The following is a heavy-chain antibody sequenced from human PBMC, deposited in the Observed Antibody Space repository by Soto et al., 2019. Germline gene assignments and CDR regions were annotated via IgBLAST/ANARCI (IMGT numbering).Heavy chain of an antibody. J-gene: IGHJ5*02. D-gene: IGHD2-2*01. Sequence: KPSETLSLTCAVYGGSFSGYYWSWIRQPPGKGLEWIGEINHSGSTNYNPSLKSRVTISVGTSKNQFSLKLSSVTAADTAVYYCARVTVVILPATIMFDPWGQGTLVTVSS. CDR1: GGSFSGYY. CDR2: INHSGST. CDR3: ARVTVVILPATIMFDP. V-gene: IGHV4-34*01.